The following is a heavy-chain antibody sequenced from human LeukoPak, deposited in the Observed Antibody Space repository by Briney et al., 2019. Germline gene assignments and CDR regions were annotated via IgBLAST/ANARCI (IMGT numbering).Heavy chain of an antibody. Sequence: KPSETLSLTCTVSGGSISSGDYYWSWIRQPPGKGLEWIGSIYHSGSTYYNPSLKSRVTISVDTSKNQFSLKLSSVTAADTAVYYCARDYYGFYGDYGKHNWFDPWGQGTLVTVSS. D-gene: IGHD4-17*01. V-gene: IGHV4-39*07. CDR1: GGSISSGDYY. CDR3: ARDYYGFYGDYGKHNWFDP. J-gene: IGHJ5*02. CDR2: IYHSGST.